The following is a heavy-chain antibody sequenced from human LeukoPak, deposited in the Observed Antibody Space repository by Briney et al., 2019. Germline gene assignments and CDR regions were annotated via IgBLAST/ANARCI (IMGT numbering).Heavy chain of an antibody. Sequence: GASVKVSCKASGGTFSIYAISWVRQAPGQGLEWMGRIIPILGIANYAQKFQGRVTITADKSTSTAYMELSSLRSEDTAVYYCARAVQQLVGEYFDYWGQGTLVTVSS. D-gene: IGHD6-6*01. CDR2: IIPILGIA. J-gene: IGHJ4*02. CDR3: ARAVQQLVGEYFDY. V-gene: IGHV1-69*04. CDR1: GGTFSIYA.